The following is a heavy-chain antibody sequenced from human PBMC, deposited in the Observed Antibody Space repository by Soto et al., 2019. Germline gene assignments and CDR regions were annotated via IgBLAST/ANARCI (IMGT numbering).Heavy chain of an antibody. CDR2: IDPSDSYT. V-gene: IGHV5-10-1*01. J-gene: IGHJ3*02. CDR1: GYSFTSYW. CDR3: AIQLRSGELNAFDI. D-gene: IGHD1-26*01. Sequence: GESLKISCKGSGYSFTSYWISWVRQMPGKGLEWMGRIDPSDSYTNYSPSFQGHVTISADKSISTAYLQWSSLKASDTAMHYCAIQLRSGELNAFDIWGQGTMVTVSS.